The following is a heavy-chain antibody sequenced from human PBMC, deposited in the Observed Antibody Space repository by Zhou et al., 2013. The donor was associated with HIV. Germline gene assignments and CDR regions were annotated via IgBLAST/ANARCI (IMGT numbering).Heavy chain of an antibody. CDR3: ASLSSGYSGYGSFDY. Sequence: QVQLVQSGAEVKKPGSSVKVSCKASGGTFSSYAISWVRQAPGQGLEWMGRIIPILGIANYAQKFQGRVTITADKSTSTAYMELSSLRSEDTAVYYCASLSSGYSGYGSFDYWGQGTLVTVSS. CDR1: GGTFSSYA. J-gene: IGHJ4*02. CDR2: IIPILGIA. D-gene: IGHD5-12*01. V-gene: IGHV1-69*04.